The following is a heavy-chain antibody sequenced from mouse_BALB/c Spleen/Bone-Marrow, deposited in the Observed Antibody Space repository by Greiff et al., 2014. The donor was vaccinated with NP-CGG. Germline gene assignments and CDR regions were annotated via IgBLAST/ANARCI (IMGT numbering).Heavy chain of an antibody. D-gene: IGHD3-3*01. CDR3: ARSWGRGLFDY. CDR2: IDTSDSYT. Sequence: VQLQQSGAELVMPGASVKMSCKASSYTFTDYWMHWVKQRPGQGLEWIGAIDTSDSYTSYNQEFKGKATLTVDESSSTAYMQLSSLTSEDSAVYYCARSWGRGLFDYWGQGTTLTVSS. CDR1: SYTFTDYW. J-gene: IGHJ2*01. V-gene: IGHV1-69*01.